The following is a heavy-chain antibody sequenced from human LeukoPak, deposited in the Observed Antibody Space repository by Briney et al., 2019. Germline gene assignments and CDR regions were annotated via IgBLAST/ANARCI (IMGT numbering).Heavy chain of an antibody. CDR3: ARSGIAAAGQGHFQH. J-gene: IGHJ1*01. CDR1: GGSISSYY. D-gene: IGHD6-13*01. V-gene: IGHV4-59*01. Sequence: SETLSLTCTVSGGSISSYYWSWIRQPPGKGLEWIWYIYYSGSTNYNPSLKSRVTISVDTSKNQFSLKLSSVTAADTAVYYCARSGIAAAGQGHFQHWGQGTLVTVSS. CDR2: IYYSGST.